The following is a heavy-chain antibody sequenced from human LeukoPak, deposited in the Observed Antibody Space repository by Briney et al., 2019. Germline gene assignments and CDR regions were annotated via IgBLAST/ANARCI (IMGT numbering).Heavy chain of an antibody. D-gene: IGHD4-17*01. CDR3: ARDGDGDYVFSYYFDY. CDR1: GFTSSSYA. Sequence: PGGSLRLSCAASGFTSSSYAMHWVRQAPGKGLEWVALISYDESNTFYADSVKGRFTISRDNSKNTLYLQMNSLRVEDTAVYYCARDGDGDYVFSYYFDYWGQGTLVTVSS. CDR2: ISYDESNT. J-gene: IGHJ4*02. V-gene: IGHV3-30*04.